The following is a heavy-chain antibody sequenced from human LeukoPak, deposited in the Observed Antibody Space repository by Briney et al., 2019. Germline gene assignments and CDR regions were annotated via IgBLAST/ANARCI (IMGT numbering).Heavy chain of an antibody. CDR1: GFTFSGSA. J-gene: IGHJ4*02. CDR3: ARGYGEGDFDY. Sequence: GGSLRLYCAASGFTFSGSAMHWVRQASGKGLDWVGRIRSKANSYATAYAASVKGRFTISRDDSKNTAYLQMNSLKTEDTAVYYCARGYGEGDFDYWGQGTLVTVSS. CDR2: IRSKANSYAT. V-gene: IGHV3-73*01. D-gene: IGHD4-17*01.